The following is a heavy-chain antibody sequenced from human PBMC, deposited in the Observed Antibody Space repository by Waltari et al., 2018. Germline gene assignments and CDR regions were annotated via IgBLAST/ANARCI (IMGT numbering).Heavy chain of an antibody. CDR1: GGSISSSSYS. CDR3: ARRSTTGMKYYFDY. CDR2: IYYSGST. J-gene: IGHJ4*02. V-gene: IGHV4-39*01. Sequence: QLQLQESGPGLVKPSETLSLTCTVSGGSISSSSYSWGWIRQPPGKGLEWIGSIYYSGSTYYNPSIKSRVTISVDTSKNQFSLKLSSVTAADTAVYYCARRSTTGMKYYFDYWGQGTLVTVSS. D-gene: IGHD5-12*01.